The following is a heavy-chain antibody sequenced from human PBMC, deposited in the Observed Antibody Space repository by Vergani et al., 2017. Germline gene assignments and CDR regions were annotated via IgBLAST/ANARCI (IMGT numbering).Heavy chain of an antibody. V-gene: IGHV4-38-2*02. Sequence: QVQLQESGPGLVKPSETLSLTCTVSGYSLSSGYYWGWIRQPPGKGLEWIGSIYHSGSTYYNPSLKSRVTISVDTSKHQFSLKLSSVTAADTAVYYCARSISSWYWDYWGQGTLVTVSS. J-gene: IGHJ4*02. D-gene: IGHD6-13*01. CDR3: ARSISSWYWDY. CDR2: IYHSGST. CDR1: GYSLSSGYY.